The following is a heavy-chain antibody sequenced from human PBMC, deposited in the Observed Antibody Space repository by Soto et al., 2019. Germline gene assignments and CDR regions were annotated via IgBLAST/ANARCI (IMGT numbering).Heavy chain of an antibody. V-gene: IGHV4-39*01. J-gene: IGHJ3*01. Sequence: QLQLQESGPGLVKPSETLSLTCSVSGGSITTSSDNWDWIRQPPGKGLEWIGTIYYDGSRSYIPTLQSQATISVDTSKHQFALKVNSVTAPDTAVYYCARIYGNAFAVWGRGTVVNVSS. D-gene: IGHD3-10*01. CDR1: GGSITTSSDN. CDR2: IYYDGSR. CDR3: ARIYGNAFAV.